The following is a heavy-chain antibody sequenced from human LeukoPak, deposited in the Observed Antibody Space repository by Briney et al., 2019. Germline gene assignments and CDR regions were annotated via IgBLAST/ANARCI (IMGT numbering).Heavy chain of an antibody. CDR1: GGSISSGGYY. D-gene: IGHD3-22*01. CDR3: ARAGGTYYYDSSGYSKTLDP. Sequence: PSQTLSLTCTVSGGSISSGGYYWSWIRQPPGKGLEWIGYIYHSGSTYYNPSFKSRVTISVDRSKNQFSLKLSSVTAADTAVYYCARAGGTYYYDSSGYSKTLDPWGQGTLVTVSS. J-gene: IGHJ5*02. CDR2: IYHSGST. V-gene: IGHV4-30-2*01.